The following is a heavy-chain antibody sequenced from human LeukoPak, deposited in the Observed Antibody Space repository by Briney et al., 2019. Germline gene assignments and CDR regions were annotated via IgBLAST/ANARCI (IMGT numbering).Heavy chain of an antibody. CDR3: ARLTGGNLDY. D-gene: IGHD2-8*02. Sequence: SETLSLTCTVSGGSISSSSYYWGWIRQPPGKGLEWIGSIYYSGSTYYNPSLKSRVTISVDTSKNQLSLKLSSVTAADTAVYYCARLTGGNLDYWGQGTLVTVSS. V-gene: IGHV4-39*07. J-gene: IGHJ4*02. CDR1: GGSISSSSYY. CDR2: IYYSGST.